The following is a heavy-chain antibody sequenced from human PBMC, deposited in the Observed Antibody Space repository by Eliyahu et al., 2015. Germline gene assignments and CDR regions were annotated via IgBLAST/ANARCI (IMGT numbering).Heavy chain of an antibody. V-gene: IGHV1-46*03. J-gene: IGHJ6*02. CDR1: GYTFTSYY. CDR2: INPSGGST. D-gene: IGHD3-10*01. CDR3: ARDGEGSKRDYYYGMDV. Sequence: QVQLVQSGAEVKKPGASVKVSCKASGYTFTSYYMHWVRQAPGQGLEWMGIINPSGGSTSYAQKFQGRVTMTRETSTSTVYMELSSLRSEDTAVYYCARDGEGSKRDYYYGMDVWGQGTTVTVSS.